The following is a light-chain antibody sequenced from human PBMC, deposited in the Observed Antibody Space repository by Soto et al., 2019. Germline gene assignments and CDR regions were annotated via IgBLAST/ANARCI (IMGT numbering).Light chain of an antibody. Sequence: DLQMTQSPSTLSASVGDRVTITCRASQSISNYLAWYQQKPGKAPNLLIYKASTLQSGVPSRFSGSGSGTEFTLTISSLQPEDFATYYCQHRTFGQGTKLEIK. V-gene: IGKV1-5*03. CDR3: QHRT. J-gene: IGKJ2*01. CDR2: KAS. CDR1: QSISNY.